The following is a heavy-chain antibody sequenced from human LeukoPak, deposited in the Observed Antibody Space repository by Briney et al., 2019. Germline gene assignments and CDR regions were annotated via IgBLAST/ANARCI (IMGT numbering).Heavy chain of an antibody. Sequence: GGSLRLSCAASGFAFSSYWMSWVRQAPGKGLEWVSLVSSSGDKTYYPESVKGRFTISRDNSKNTLYLQMNSLRAEDTAVYYCANYGRHFASWGQGTLVTVSP. CDR2: VSSSGDKT. CDR3: ANYGRHFAS. V-gene: IGHV3-23*01. CDR1: GFAFSSYW. J-gene: IGHJ4*02. D-gene: IGHD4-17*01.